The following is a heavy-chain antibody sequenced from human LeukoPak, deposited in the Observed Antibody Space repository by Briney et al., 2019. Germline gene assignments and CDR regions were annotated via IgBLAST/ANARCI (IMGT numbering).Heavy chain of an antibody. D-gene: IGHD3-9*01. CDR3: AREAPPQYFDEVLRFDI. Sequence: SETLSLTCTVSGGSISSSSYYWGWIRQPPGKGLEWIGSIYYSGSTNYNPSLKSRVTISVDTSKNQFSLKLSSVTAADTAVYYCAREAPPQYFDEVLRFDIWGQGTMVTVSS. V-gene: IGHV4-39*07. CDR1: GGSISSSSYY. J-gene: IGHJ3*02. CDR2: IYYSGST.